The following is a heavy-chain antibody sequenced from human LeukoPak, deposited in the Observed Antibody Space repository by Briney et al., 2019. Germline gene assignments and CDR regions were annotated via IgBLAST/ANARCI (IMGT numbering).Heavy chain of an antibody. V-gene: IGHV4-31*03. CDR3: ARVNDVQMGRATSYFDS. D-gene: IGHD6-13*01. CDR2: IYYSGDT. CDR1: GGSINSRGYY. Sequence: SQTLSLTCTVSGGSINSRGYYWSWIRQYPGKGLEWIGYIYYSGDTYYHPSLKSRLSISVDTSKNQFSLRLNSITAADTGVYFCARVNDVQMGRATSYFDSWGHGTLVTVSS. J-gene: IGHJ4*01.